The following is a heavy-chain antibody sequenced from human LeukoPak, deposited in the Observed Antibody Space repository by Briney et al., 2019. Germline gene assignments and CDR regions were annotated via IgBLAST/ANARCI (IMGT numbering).Heavy chain of an antibody. D-gene: IGHD6-19*01. V-gene: IGHV4-61*02. CDR2: IYTSGST. J-gene: IGHJ4*02. CDR1: GGSISSGSYY. Sequence: ASETLSLTCTVSGGSISSGSYYWSWIRQPAGKGLEWIGRIYTSGSTNYNPSLKSRVTISVDTSKNQFSLKLSSVTAADTAVYYCARTRWIAVAGTDYFDYWGQGTLVTVSS. CDR3: ARTRWIAVAGTDYFDY.